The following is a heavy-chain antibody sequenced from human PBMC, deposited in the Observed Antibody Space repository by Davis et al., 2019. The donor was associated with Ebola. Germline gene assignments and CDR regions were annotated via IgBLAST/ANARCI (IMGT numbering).Heavy chain of an antibody. D-gene: IGHD6-19*01. CDR2: IYGGGST. CDR3: AKGYSSGWYLGYFDY. Sequence: GGSLRLSCAVSGFTVSSNYMSWVRQAPGKGLEWVSVIYGGGSTYYADSVKGRFTISRDNSKNTLYLQMNSLRAEDTAVYYCAKGYSSGWYLGYFDYWGQGTLVTVSS. V-gene: IGHV3-53*01. CDR1: GFTVSSNY. J-gene: IGHJ4*02.